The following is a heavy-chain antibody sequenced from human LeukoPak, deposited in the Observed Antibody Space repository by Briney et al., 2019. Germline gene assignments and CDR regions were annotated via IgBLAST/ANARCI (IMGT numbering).Heavy chain of an antibody. Sequence: ASVKVSCKASGGTFSSYAISWVRQAPGQGLEWMGRIIPILGIANYAQKFQGRVTITADKSTCTAYMELSSLRSEDTAVYYCARVGITMHYYYYGMDVWGQGTTVTVSS. V-gene: IGHV1-69*04. CDR3: ARVGITMHYYYYGMDV. CDR2: IIPILGIA. D-gene: IGHD3-10*01. J-gene: IGHJ6*02. CDR1: GGTFSSYA.